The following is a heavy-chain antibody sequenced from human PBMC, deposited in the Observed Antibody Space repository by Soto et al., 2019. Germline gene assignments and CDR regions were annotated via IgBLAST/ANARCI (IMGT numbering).Heavy chain of an antibody. V-gene: IGHV3-23*01. CDR1: GFPFSSYA. CDR2: LSGSGDSA. CDR3: AKERSDHRIAAAAIDY. J-gene: IGHJ4*02. D-gene: IGHD6-25*01. Sequence: GGSLRLSCAASGFPFSSYAMSWVRQATGKGLEWISSLSGSGDSAFYADSVQGRFTISRDNSENTLHLQINSLRAEDTAVYYCAKERSDHRIAAAAIDYWGQGAQVTVSS.